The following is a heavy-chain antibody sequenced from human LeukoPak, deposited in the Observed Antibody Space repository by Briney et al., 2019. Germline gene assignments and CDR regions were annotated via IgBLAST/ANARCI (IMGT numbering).Heavy chain of an antibody. J-gene: IGHJ6*03. CDR1: GYTFSSYD. V-gene: IGHV1-8*01. CDR2: IDPNSGDT. D-gene: IGHD6-19*01. Sequence: ASVKVSCKASGYTFSSYDINWVRQATGQGLEWVGWIDPNSGDTSYAQKYQGRVTMTRNTSINTAYMALSSLTSDDTAVYYCARAEWLVVGYYYYMDVWGKGTTVTVSS. CDR3: ARAEWLVVGYYYYMDV.